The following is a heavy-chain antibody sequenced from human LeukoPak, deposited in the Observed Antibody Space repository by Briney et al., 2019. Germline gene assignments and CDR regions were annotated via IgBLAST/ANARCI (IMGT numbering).Heavy chain of an antibody. CDR3: ARDSSTYYYYYMDV. CDR2: IYTSGST. J-gene: IGHJ6*03. V-gene: IGHV4-4*07. Sequence: SETLSLTCTVSGGSISSYYWSWIRQPAGKGLEWIGRIYTSGSTNYNPSLKSRVTMSVDTSKNQFSLKLSSVTAADTAVYYCARDSSTYYYYYMDVWGKGTTVTVSS. D-gene: IGHD2-2*01. CDR1: GGSISSYY.